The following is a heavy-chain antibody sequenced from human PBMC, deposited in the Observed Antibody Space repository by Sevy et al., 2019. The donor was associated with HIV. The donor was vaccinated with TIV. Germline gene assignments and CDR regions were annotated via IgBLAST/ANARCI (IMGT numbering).Heavy chain of an antibody. Sequence: SETLSLTCSVSGDSINNYYWSWIRQPPGKGLEWIGYTSYSGTTNYSPSLKCRVDISVDTSIHQFSLKINSVTAADTAVYYCARLRWDVVDAPGATPGCYFDSWGQGILVTVSS. CDR1: GDSINNYY. D-gene: IGHD2-2*02. J-gene: IGHJ4*02. V-gene: IGHV4-59*12. CDR3: ARLRWDVVDAPGATPGCYFDS. CDR2: TSYSGTT.